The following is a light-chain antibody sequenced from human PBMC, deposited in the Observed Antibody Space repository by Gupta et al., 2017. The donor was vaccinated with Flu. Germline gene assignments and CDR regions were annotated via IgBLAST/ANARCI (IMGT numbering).Light chain of an antibody. CDR1: QGCWIY. J-gene: IGKJ1*01. V-gene: IGKV1-5*03. CDR3: LQYASYSHWP. CDR2: QGS. Sequence: GIITCRASQGCWIYVACYQLKPGNAPWVLIYQGSALESEVPSRFRGTECGTEFTLTSSSLQPDDFPTYYGLQYASYSHWPFGQGTKVEVK.